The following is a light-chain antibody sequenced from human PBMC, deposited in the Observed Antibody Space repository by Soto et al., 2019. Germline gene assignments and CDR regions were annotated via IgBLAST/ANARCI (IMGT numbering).Light chain of an antibody. Sequence: DMKLTQPPSTLSGFVGDRVTITCRASQTISSWLAWYQQTPGKAPKLLIYKASTLKSGVPSRFSGSGSGTEFTLTISSLQPDDFATYYCQHYNSYSEAFGQGTKVDIK. CDR1: QTISSW. CDR2: KAS. V-gene: IGKV1-5*03. J-gene: IGKJ1*01. CDR3: QHYNSYSEA.